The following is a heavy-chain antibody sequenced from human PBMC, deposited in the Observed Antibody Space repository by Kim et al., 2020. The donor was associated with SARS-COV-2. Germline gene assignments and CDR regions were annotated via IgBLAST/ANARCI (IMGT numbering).Heavy chain of an antibody. D-gene: IGHD6-19*01. V-gene: IGHV4-39*01. CDR1: DGSISSSISY. CDR3: ARHGSQWLVNNHFDY. CDR2: IYYTGST. J-gene: IGHJ4*02. Sequence: SETLSLTCTVSDGSISSSISYWGWIRQPPGKGLEWIGSIYYTGSTYYNPSLKSRVTITIDTSKNQFSLKLTSVAAADTAVYFCARHGSQWLVNNHFDYWGQGTLLTVSS.